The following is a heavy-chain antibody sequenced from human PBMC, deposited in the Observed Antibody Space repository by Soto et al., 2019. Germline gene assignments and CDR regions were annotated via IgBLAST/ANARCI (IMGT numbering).Heavy chain of an antibody. V-gene: IGHV3-48*01. Sequence: EVQLVESGGGLVQPGGSLRLSCAASGFTFSNSGMNGVRQAPGKGLEWVSYISSSISTIRFADSVKGRFTISRDNAKNSLFMQMNSLRAEDTAVYYCARDRGGAAATDYWGQGPLLTPSS. CDR3: ARDRGGAAATDY. CDR1: GFTFSNSG. J-gene: IGHJ4*01. D-gene: IGHD6-13*01. CDR2: ISSSISTI.